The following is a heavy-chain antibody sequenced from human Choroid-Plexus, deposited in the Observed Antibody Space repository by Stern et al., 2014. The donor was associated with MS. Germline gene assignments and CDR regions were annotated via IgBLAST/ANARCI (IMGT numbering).Heavy chain of an antibody. CDR3: ARDQRGITIFGVVTDYYYLGMDV. CDR1: GYIFTGYY. Sequence: QMQLVQSGAEVKKPGASVKVSCKTSGYIFTGYYIHWVRQAPGQGLEWMAWVNPNTGGPKYAQKFQGRVSISRDTAISTAYVELGSLTSDDTAVYYCARDQRGITIFGVVTDYYYLGMDVWGQGATVTVSS. V-gene: IGHV1-2*02. J-gene: IGHJ6*02. D-gene: IGHD3-3*01. CDR2: VNPNTGGP.